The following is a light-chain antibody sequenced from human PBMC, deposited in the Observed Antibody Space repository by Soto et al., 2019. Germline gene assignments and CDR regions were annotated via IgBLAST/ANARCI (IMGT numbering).Light chain of an antibody. CDR1: SSDVGGYNY. Sequence: QSALTQPASVSGSPGQSITISCTGTSSDVGGYNYVSWYQQHPGKAPKLMIYDVSNRPSGVSNRFSGSKSGNTASLTISGLQAEDEADYYCSSYTSSSTLYVFGTGNKVTAL. CDR2: DVS. J-gene: IGLJ1*01. CDR3: SSYTSSSTLYV. V-gene: IGLV2-14*01.